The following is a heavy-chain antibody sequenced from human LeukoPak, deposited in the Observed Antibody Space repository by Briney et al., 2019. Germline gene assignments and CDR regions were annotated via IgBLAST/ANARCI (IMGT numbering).Heavy chain of an antibody. V-gene: IGHV4-31*03. CDR3: TRAGGGYCGSTSCSSGYWFDS. CDR1: GGSINSGGYY. D-gene: IGHD2-2*01. CDR2: VYYSGSA. Sequence: PSQTLSLTCTVSGGSINSGGYYWTWIRQHPGKGLEWIGYVYYSGSAYYNPSLKCRVTISIDTSTNHFSLWLSSVTAADTAVYYCTRAGGGYCGSTSCSSGYWFDSWGQGTLITVSS. J-gene: IGHJ5*01.